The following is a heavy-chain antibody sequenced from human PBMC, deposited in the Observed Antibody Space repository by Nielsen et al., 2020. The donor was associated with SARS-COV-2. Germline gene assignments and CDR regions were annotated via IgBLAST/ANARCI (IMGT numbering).Heavy chain of an antibody. CDR1: GGTFSSYA. CDR2: IIPIFGTA. Sequence: SVKVSCKTSGGTFSSYAISWVRQAPGQGLEWMGGIIPIFGTANYAQKFQGRVTMTEDTSTDTAYMELSSLRSEDTAVYYCATVELEWGQGTLVTVSS. V-gene: IGHV1-69*06. J-gene: IGHJ4*02. CDR3: ATVELE. D-gene: IGHD1-1*01.